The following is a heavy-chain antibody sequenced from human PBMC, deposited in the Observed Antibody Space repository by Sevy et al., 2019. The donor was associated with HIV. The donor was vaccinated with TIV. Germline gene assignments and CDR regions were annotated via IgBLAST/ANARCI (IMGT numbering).Heavy chain of an antibody. Sequence: GGSLRLSCAASGFTFSSYWMHWVRQAPGKGLVWVSRINSDGSSTSYADSVKGRFTISRDNAKNTLYLQMNSLRAEDTAVYYCARAGYSSGWYGDWGLGTLVTVSS. CDR2: INSDGSST. V-gene: IGHV3-74*01. CDR3: ARAGYSSGWYGD. D-gene: IGHD6-19*01. J-gene: IGHJ4*02. CDR1: GFTFSSYW.